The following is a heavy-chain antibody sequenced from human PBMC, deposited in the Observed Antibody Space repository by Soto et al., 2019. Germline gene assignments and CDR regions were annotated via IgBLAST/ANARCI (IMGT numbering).Heavy chain of an antibody. Sequence: QVHLVQSGAEVKKPGAPVKVSCQASGYTFTRYGFTWVRQAPGQGLEWMGWISAHNGNTDYAQKLQGRVIVTRDTSTSTAYMELRSLISDDTAVYYCARGRYGDYWGQGALVTVSS. V-gene: IGHV1-18*01. CDR3: ARGRYGDY. CDR1: GYTFTRYG. CDR2: ISAHNGNT. J-gene: IGHJ4*02. D-gene: IGHD1-1*01.